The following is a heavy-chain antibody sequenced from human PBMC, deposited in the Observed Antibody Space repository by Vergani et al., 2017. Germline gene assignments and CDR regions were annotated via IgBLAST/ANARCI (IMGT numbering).Heavy chain of an antibody. Sequence: QVQLVESGGGLVKPGGSLRLSCAASGFTFSDYYMSWIRQAPGKGLEWVSYISSSSSYTNYADSVKGRFTISRDNAKNSLYLQMNSLRAEDTAVYYCARGSSGYSDNYVSLRESLDYYYGMDVWGQGTTVTVSS. CDR1: GFTFSDYY. CDR2: ISSSSSYT. CDR3: ARGSSGYSDNYVSLRESLDYYYGMDV. J-gene: IGHJ6*02. V-gene: IGHV3-11*05. D-gene: IGHD3-3*01.